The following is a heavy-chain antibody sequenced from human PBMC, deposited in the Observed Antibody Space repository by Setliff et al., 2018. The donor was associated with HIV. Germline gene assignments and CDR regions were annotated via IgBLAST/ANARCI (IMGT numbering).Heavy chain of an antibody. V-gene: IGHV4-38-2*02. CDR1: GYSISNGYY. CDR2: IYQTGSI. CDR3: ARQAWHSGRNGYFVDY. J-gene: IGHJ4*02. D-gene: IGHD3-22*01. Sequence: PSETLSLTCSVSGYSISNGYYWGWSRQSPGKGLEWIATIYQTGSIYYNPSLQNRVTLLLDMSKNQFSLKLSSATAADTAVYYCARQAWHSGRNGYFVDYWGQGMLVTVSS.